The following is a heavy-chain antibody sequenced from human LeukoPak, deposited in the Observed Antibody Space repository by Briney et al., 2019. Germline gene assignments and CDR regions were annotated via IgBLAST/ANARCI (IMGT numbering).Heavy chain of an antibody. CDR1: GFTFSDYY. CDR2: ISSSSSYI. V-gene: IGHV3-11*06. CDR3: ARDGADILTGYYYYYYMDV. J-gene: IGHJ6*03. Sequence: GGSLRLSCAASGFTFSDYYMSWIRQAPGKGLEWVSYISSSSSYIYYADSVKGRFTISRDNAKNSLYLQMNSLRAEDTAVYSCARDGADILTGYYYYYYMDVWGKGTTVTVSS. D-gene: IGHD3-9*01.